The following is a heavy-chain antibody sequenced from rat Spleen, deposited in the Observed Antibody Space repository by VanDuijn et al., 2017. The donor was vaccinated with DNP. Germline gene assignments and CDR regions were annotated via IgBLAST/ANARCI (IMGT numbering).Heavy chain of an antibody. J-gene: IGHJ3*01. D-gene: IGHD1-7*01. CDR3: ARSMGA. CDR2: ISSGGST. Sequence: QVQLKESGPGLVQPSQTLSLTCTVAGFSLTSYNVHWVRQPPGKGLEWIAAISSGGSTYYNSALKSRLSISRDTSKSQVFLKMNSLQTEDTAMYFCARSMGAWGQGTLVTVSS. CDR1: GFSLTSYN. V-gene: IGHV2-6*01.